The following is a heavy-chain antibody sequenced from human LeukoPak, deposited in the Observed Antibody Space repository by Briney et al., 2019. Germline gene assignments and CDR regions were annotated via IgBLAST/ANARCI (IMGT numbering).Heavy chain of an antibody. Sequence: GGSLRLSCAASGFTFSSYWMHWVRQAPGKGLVWVSRINSDGSSTSYADSVKGRFTISRDNAKNTLYLQMNSLRAEDTAVYYCARDLGLAPRAAAVKPGDYWGQGTLVTVSS. V-gene: IGHV3-74*01. D-gene: IGHD6-13*01. CDR3: ARDLGLAPRAAAVKPGDY. CDR2: INSDGSST. CDR1: GFTFSSYW. J-gene: IGHJ4*02.